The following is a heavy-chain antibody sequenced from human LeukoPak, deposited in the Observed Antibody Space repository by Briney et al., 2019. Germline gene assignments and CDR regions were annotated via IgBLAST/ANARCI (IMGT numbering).Heavy chain of an antibody. CDR2: ISYDGSNK. D-gene: IGHD6-13*01. CDR3: AKRSGAYSSSSGSIYYYGMDV. CDR1: GFTFSSYG. V-gene: IGHV3-30*18. J-gene: IGHJ6*02. Sequence: GRSLRLSCAASGFTFSSYGMYWVRQAPGKGLEWVAVISYDGSNKYYADSVKGRFTISRDNSKNTLYLQMNSLRAEDTAVYYSAKRSGAYSSSSGSIYYYGMDVWGQGTTVTVSS.